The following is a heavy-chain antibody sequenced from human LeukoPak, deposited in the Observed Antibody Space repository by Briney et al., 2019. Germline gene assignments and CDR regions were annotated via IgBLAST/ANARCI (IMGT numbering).Heavy chain of an antibody. Sequence: SETLSLTCTVSGGSISSYYWSWIRQPPGKGLEWIGEINHSGSTNYNPSLKSRVTISVDTSKNQFSLKLSSVTAADTAVYYCARRTWIQLWLDYWGQGTLVTVSS. D-gene: IGHD5-18*01. CDR2: INHSGST. V-gene: IGHV4-34*01. CDR3: ARRTWIQLWLDY. CDR1: GGSISSYY. J-gene: IGHJ4*02.